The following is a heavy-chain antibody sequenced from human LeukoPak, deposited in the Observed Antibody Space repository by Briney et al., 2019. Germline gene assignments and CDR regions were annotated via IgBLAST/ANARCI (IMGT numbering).Heavy chain of an antibody. CDR3: ARGLVVISSGFDY. D-gene: IGHD3-22*01. J-gene: IGHJ4*02. CDR1: GFTVSSNY. CDR2: IYSGGST. V-gene: IGHV3-66*01. Sequence: PGGSLRLSCAASGFTVSSNYMSWVRQAPGKGLEWVSVIYSGGSTYYADSVKGRFTISRDNSKNTLYLQMNSLRAEDTAVYYCARGLVVISSGFDYWGQGTLVTVSS.